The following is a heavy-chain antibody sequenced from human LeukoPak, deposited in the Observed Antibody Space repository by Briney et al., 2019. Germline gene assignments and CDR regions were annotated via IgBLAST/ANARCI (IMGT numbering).Heavy chain of an antibody. Sequence: GGSLRLSCAASGFTFDDYAMHWVRQAPGKGLEWVSGIGWNSGGIVYADSVKGRFTISRDNAKNSLYLQMNSLRAEDTAVYYCARGSRSAPQSYWGQGTLVTVSS. V-gene: IGHV3-9*01. D-gene: IGHD6-6*01. CDR1: GFTFDDYA. CDR3: ARGSRSAPQSY. J-gene: IGHJ4*02. CDR2: IGWNSGGI.